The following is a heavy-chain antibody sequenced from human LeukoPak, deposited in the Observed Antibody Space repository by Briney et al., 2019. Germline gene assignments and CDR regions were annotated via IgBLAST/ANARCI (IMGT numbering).Heavy chain of an antibody. V-gene: IGHV4-59*11. Sequence: SETLSLTCTVSGGSISGHHWSWIRQPPGKGLEWIGYMYYTGITNYNPSLKSRVTISLDTSKNQFSLKLGSVTAADTAVYYCVRENYFDYWGQGTLVTVSS. J-gene: IGHJ4*02. CDR1: GGSISGHH. CDR2: MYYTGIT. CDR3: VRENYFDY.